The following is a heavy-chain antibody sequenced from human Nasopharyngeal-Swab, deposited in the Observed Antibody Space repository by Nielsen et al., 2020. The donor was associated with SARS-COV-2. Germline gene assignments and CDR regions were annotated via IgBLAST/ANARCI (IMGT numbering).Heavy chain of an antibody. D-gene: IGHD6-6*01. J-gene: IGHJ5*02. V-gene: IGHV5-10-1*01. CDR1: GYSFTSYW. Sequence: GESLKISCKGSGYSFTSYWISWVRQMPGKGLEWMGRIDPSDSYINYSPSFQGHVTISADKSISTAYPQWSSPKASDTAMYYCARSGYSSSLGGFIAWGQGTLVTVSS. CDR2: IDPSDSYI. CDR3: ARSGYSSSLGGFIA.